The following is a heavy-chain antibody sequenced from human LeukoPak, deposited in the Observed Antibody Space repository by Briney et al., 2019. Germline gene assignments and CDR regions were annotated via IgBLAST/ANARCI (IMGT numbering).Heavy chain of an antibody. J-gene: IGHJ2*01. V-gene: IGHV4-30-2*01. Sequence: PSQTLSLTCAVSGGSISSGGYSWSWIRQPPGKGLEWIGYIYHSGSTYYNPSLRSRVTISMDRSKNQFSLNLNSVTAADTAVYYCARADILTGYSYWYFDLWGRGTLVTVSS. D-gene: IGHD3-9*01. CDR2: IYHSGST. CDR1: GGSISSGGYS. CDR3: ARADILTGYSYWYFDL.